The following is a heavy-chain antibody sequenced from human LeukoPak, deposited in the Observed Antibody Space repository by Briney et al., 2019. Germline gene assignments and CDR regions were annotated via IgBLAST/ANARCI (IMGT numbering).Heavy chain of an antibody. D-gene: IGHD3-22*01. V-gene: IGHV3-30-3*01. CDR1: GFIFSTYA. Sequence: GGSLRLSCAASGFIFSTYAMHWVRQAPGKGLEWVAVISYDGNNKYYADSVKGRFTISRDNSKSTLSLQMNSLRAEDTAVYYCARFDYYDSSGYYLYAFNIWGQGTMVTVSS. J-gene: IGHJ3*02. CDR3: ARFDYYDSSGYYLYAFNI. CDR2: ISYDGNNK.